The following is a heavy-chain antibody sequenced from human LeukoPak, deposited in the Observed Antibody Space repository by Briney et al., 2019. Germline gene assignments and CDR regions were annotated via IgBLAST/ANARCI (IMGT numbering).Heavy chain of an antibody. J-gene: IGHJ4*02. CDR1: GGSISNYH. Sequence: KSSETLSLTCTISGGSISNYHCTWIRQPPGKGLEWVGYIYNSGTTIYNPSLESRVTISADTSKNQFSLKVNSVTAADTAVYYCARSATLRGAIDYWGQGTLVTVSS. CDR2: IYNSGTT. D-gene: IGHD2-2*01. V-gene: IGHV4-59*08. CDR3: ARSATLRGAIDY.